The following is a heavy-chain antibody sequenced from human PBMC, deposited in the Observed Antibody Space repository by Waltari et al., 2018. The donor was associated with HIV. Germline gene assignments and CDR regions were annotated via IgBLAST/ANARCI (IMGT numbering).Heavy chain of an antibody. J-gene: IGHJ6*02. CDR1: GFTFSSYS. V-gene: IGHV3-21*01. CDR3: ARAVLLWFGEPPAYYYGMDV. Sequence: EVQLVESGGGLVKPGGSLRLSCAASGFTFSSYSMKWVRQAPGKGVEWVPSISSSSSYIYYADSVKGRFTISRDNAKNSLYLQMNSLRAEDTAVYYCARAVLLWFGEPPAYYYGMDVWGQGTTVTVSS. D-gene: IGHD3-10*01. CDR2: ISSSSSYI.